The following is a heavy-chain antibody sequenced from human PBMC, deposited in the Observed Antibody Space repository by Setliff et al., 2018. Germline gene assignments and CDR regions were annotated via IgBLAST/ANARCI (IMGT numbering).Heavy chain of an antibody. Sequence: SETLSLTCTVSNGSIISGNYFWGWIRQPPGKGLEWMGSIFYTGSTYYSPSHKSRVTMSIDTSKSQFSLNLNSVTAADTAVYYCARQPYSTTYYYYYYHMDVWGKGTKVTVSS. J-gene: IGHJ6*03. CDR1: NGSIISGNYF. V-gene: IGHV4-39*01. D-gene: IGHD6-13*01. CDR2: IFYTGST. CDR3: ARQPYSTTYYYYYYHMDV.